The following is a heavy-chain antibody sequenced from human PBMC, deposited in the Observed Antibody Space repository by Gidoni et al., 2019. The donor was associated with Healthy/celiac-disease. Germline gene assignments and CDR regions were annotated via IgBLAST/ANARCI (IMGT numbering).Heavy chain of an antibody. J-gene: IGHJ4*02. CDR2: ISGSGGST. D-gene: IGHD3-10*02. Sequence: EVQLLESGGGLGQPGGSLRRSWAASGFTFSSYAMSWVRQAPGKGLGWVSAISGSGGSTYYADSVKGRFTISRDNSKNTLYLQMNSLRAEDTAVYYCANPVVRSFDYWGQGTLVTVSS. V-gene: IGHV3-23*01. CDR3: ANPVVRSFDY. CDR1: GFTFSSYA.